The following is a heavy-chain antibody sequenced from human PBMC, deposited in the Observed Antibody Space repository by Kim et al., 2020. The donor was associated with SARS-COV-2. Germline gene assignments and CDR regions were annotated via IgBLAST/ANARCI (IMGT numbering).Heavy chain of an antibody. J-gene: IGHJ4*02. CDR1: GYTFTNYG. CDR3: ARQLWFAY. V-gene: IGHV1-18*01. D-gene: IGHD5-18*01. CDR2: ISGYNGNT. Sequence: ASVKVSCKASGYTFTNYGISWLRQGPGQGLEWLGWISGYNGNTNYAQKFQGRITMSTNTSTSTAYMELRSLTSDDTAVYYCARQLWFAYWGQGTLLTVSS.